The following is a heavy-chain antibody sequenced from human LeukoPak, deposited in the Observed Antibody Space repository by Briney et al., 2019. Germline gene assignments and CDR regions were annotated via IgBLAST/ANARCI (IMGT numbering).Heavy chain of an antibody. CDR2: INHSGST. D-gene: IGHD3-10*01. CDR1: GGSFSGYY. Sequence: SETLSLTCAVYGGSFSGYYLSWIRQPPGKGRDWIGEINHSGSTNYNPSLNSRVTISVDTSKNQFSLKLSSVTAADTAVYYCARGWRYYGSGSYLAYWGQGTLVTVSS. V-gene: IGHV4-34*01. CDR3: ARGWRYYGSGSYLAY. J-gene: IGHJ4*02.